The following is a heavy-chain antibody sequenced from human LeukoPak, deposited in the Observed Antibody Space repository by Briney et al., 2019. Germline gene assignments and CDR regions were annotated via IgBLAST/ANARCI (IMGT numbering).Heavy chain of an antibody. J-gene: IGHJ4*02. CDR1: GFTFSDYS. Sequence: PGGSLRLSCAASGFTFSDYSMNWVRQAPGKGLEWVSYISSSSTTIYYAASVKGRFTISRDNAKNPLYLQMNSLRDEDTAVYYCARRYGYSDYWGQGTLVTVSS. CDR2: ISSSSTTI. D-gene: IGHD3-10*01. CDR3: ARRYGYSDY. V-gene: IGHV3-48*02.